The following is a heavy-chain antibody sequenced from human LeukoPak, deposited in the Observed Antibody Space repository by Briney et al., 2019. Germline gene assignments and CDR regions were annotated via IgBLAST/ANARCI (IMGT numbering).Heavy chain of an antibody. D-gene: IGHD4-17*01. V-gene: IGHV4-39*01. CDR2: IYYSGST. Sequence: PSETLSLTCTVSGGSIGSSNYYWGWIRQPPGKGLEWIGTIYYSGSTYYNPSLKSRVTISVDTSKNQISLKLSSVTAADTAVYYCAVTTVTTVYYWGQGTLVTVSS. CDR1: GGSIGSSNYY. CDR3: AVTTVTTVYY. J-gene: IGHJ4*02.